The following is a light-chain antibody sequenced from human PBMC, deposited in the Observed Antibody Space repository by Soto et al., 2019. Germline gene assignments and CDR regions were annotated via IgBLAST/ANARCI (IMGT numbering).Light chain of an antibody. Sequence: ILLTPSPATLSLSPGERATLACRASQSVSSHIAWFQQRPGQAPRLLIYDASNRATGIPARFSGRGSGTDFTLTISSLEPEDFAVYYCQQRSSAITFGQGTRREIK. J-gene: IGKJ5*01. CDR3: QQRSSAIT. V-gene: IGKV3-11*01. CDR2: DAS. CDR1: QSVSSH.